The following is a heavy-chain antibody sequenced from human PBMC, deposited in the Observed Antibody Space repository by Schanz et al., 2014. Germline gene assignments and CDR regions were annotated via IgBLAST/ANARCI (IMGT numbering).Heavy chain of an antibody. V-gene: IGHV1-3*01. D-gene: IGHD3-10*01. CDR1: GYSFISHA. J-gene: IGHJ4*02. CDR3: ATGPSGSLDY. Sequence: QVQLVQSGAEVKKPGASVKVSCKASGYSFISHAIHWVRQAPGQRLEWMGWINAANGNTRYSQKFQGRVTISADTSASTAYMEVRSLTSEDTAVYYCATGPSGSLDYWGQGTLVTVSS. CDR2: INAANGNT.